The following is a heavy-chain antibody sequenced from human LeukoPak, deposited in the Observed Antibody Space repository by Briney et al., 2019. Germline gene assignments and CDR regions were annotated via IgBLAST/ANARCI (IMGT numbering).Heavy chain of an antibody. CDR1: GYTFTGYY. CDR3: ARGYCSSTSGYDWFDP. J-gene: IGHJ5*02. V-gene: IGHV1-2*02. CDR2: INPNSGGT. D-gene: IGHD2-2*01. Sequence: ASVKVSCKASGYTFTGYYMHWVRQAPGQGLEWMGWINPNSGGTNYAQKFQGRVTMTRDTSISTAYMELSRLRSDDTAVYYCARGYCSSTSGYDWFDPWGQGTLVTVSS.